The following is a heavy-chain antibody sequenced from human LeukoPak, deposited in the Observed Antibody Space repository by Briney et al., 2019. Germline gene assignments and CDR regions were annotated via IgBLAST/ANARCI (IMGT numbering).Heavy chain of an antibody. Sequence: ASVKVSCKASGYTFTDYYLHWVRQAPGQGLEWMGWINLNSGGTNYAQKFQGRVTMTRDTSISTAYMELGRLTSDDTAVYYCASLGATTIYYYGMDVWGQGTTVTVSS. D-gene: IGHD1-26*01. CDR1: GYTFTDYY. J-gene: IGHJ6*02. CDR2: INLNSGGT. CDR3: ASLGATTIYYYGMDV. V-gene: IGHV1-2*02.